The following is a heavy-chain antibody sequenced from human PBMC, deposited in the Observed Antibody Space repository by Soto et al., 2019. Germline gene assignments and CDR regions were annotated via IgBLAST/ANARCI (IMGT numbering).Heavy chain of an antibody. V-gene: IGHV3-23*01. D-gene: IGHD3-10*01. Sequence: GGSLRLSCAASGSTFNNYGMTWVRQAPGKGLEWVSGISSSGDTTYYADSVKGRLTISRDNSKNTLYLQMTSLRAEDTAVYYCASEYGSGSYGYYYGMDVWGQGTTVTVSS. CDR3: ASEYGSGSYGYYYGMDV. CDR1: GSTFNNYG. CDR2: ISSSGDTT. J-gene: IGHJ6*02.